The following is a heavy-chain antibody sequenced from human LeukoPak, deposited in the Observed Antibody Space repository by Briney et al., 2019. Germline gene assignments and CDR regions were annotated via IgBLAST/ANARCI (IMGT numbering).Heavy chain of an antibody. CDR3: ARGSGIVATSLDY. J-gene: IGHJ4*02. CDR1: GYNFTTYW. Sequence: GESLKISCKGSGYNFTTYWIGWVRQMPGKGLEWMGIIYPGDSDTRYSLSFQGQVTISADKSISTAYLQWSSLKASDTAMYYCARGSGIVATSLDYWGQGTLVTVSS. D-gene: IGHD5-12*01. V-gene: IGHV5-51*01. CDR2: IYPGDSDT.